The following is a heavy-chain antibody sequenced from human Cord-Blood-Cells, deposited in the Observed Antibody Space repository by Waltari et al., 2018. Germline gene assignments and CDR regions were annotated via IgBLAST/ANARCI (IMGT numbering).Heavy chain of an antibody. CDR1: GGSFSGYY. D-gene: IGHD2-21*01. CDR2: INHSGST. CDR3: ARGGWGSVDY. Sequence: QVQLQQWGAGLLKPSETLSLTCAVYGGSFSGYYWSWIRQPPGKGLEWIGEINHSGSTNYNPSLKSRVTISVYTSKNQFSLKLSSVTAADTAVYYCARGGWGSVDYWGQGTLVTVSS. V-gene: IGHV4-34*01. J-gene: IGHJ4*02.